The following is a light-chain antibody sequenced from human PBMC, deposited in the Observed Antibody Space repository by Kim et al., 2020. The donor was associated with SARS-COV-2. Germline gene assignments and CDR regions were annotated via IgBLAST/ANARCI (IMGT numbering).Light chain of an antibody. CDR3: LQDYNYPYT. V-gene: IGKV1-6*01. CDR1: QGIRND. J-gene: IGKJ2*01. Sequence: SASVGDSVTITCRASQGIRNDLGWYQQKPGKAPKLLIYAASSLQSGVPSRFSGSGSGTDFTLTISSLQPEDFATYYCLQDYNYPYTFGQGTKLEI. CDR2: AAS.